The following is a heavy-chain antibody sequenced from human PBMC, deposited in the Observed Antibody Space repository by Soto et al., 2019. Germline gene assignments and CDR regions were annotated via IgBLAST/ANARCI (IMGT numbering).Heavy chain of an antibody. CDR1: GNIFTSNG. CDR3: ERVPHNFDWAPSGLDV. CDR2: ISAYNGNT. J-gene: IGHJ6*02. Sequence: QVQLVQSGAEVKKPGASVKVSCKASGNIFTSNGISWVRQAPGQGLEWMRWISAYNGNTNYAQKFQGRVSMTTDTSTSTAYMELRSLRSDATAVYYCERVPHNFDWAPSGLDVWGQGTTVTVS. D-gene: IGHD3-9*01. V-gene: IGHV1-18*04.